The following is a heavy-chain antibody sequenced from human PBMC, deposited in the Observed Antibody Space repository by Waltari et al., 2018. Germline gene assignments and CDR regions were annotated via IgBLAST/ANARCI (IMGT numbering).Heavy chain of an antibody. CDR2: IYSDGSAE. CDR1: GCPFRIQA. V-gene: IGHV3-33*01. J-gene: IGHJ4*02. D-gene: IGHD1-7*01. Sequence: QVQLVESGGGVVQPGKSLRLPCAASGCPFRIQAMHWVRQAPGKGLEWVAIIYSDGSAEDYADSVKGRFTISRDNSGNTLYLQLNNLRAEDTAVYHCAREDWNYGRIPDSWGQGTLVTVSS. CDR3: AREDWNYGRIPDS.